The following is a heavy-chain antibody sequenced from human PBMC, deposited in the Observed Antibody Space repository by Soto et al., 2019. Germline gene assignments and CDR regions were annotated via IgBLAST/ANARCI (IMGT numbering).Heavy chain of an antibody. CDR2: ISYDGTNK. J-gene: IGHJ6*02. Sequence: GGSLRLSCAASGFTFSSYAMNWVRQAPGKGLEWVALISYDGTNKYYADSVKGRFTISRDNSKITLYLQMNSLRAEDTAVYYCARDPYYYASGGSDYYYGMDVWGQGTTVTVSS. CDR1: GFTFSSYA. D-gene: IGHD3-22*01. CDR3: ARDPYYYASGGSDYYYGMDV. V-gene: IGHV3-30-3*01.